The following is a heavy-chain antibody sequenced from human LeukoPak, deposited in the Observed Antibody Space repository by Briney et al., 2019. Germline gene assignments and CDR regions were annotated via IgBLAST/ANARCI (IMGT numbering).Heavy chain of an antibody. Sequence: GESLKISCKGSGFSFISNWIGWVRQMPGKGLEWMGIIFPGDSDTRYSPSFQGQVTISADKSINTAYLQWSSLKASDTAMYYCARQYGRPFDYWGQGTLVTVSS. CDR2: IFPGDSDT. D-gene: IGHD4-17*01. CDR1: GFSFISNW. CDR3: ARQYGRPFDY. J-gene: IGHJ4*02. V-gene: IGHV5-51*01.